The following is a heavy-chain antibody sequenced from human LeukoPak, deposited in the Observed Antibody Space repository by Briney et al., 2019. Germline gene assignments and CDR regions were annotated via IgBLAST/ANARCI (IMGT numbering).Heavy chain of an antibody. CDR1: GYTFPSYF. D-gene: IGHD2-2*01. V-gene: IGHV1-46*01. CDR3: ARDGSTSEFIYYYGMDV. J-gene: IGHJ6*02. CDR2: INPTGGST. Sequence: VASVKVSCKASGYTFPSYFMHWVRQAPGQGLEWMGIINPTGGSTTYAQKFQGRVTMTRDTSTSTVYMELSSLRSDDTAVYYCARDGSTSEFIYYYGMDVWGQGTTVTVSS.